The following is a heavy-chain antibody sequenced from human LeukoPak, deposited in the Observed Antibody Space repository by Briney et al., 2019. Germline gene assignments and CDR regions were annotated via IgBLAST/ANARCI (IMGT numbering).Heavy chain of an antibody. CDR1: GFTFSSYW. CDR3: ARDLYYDFWSGPPGVAFDI. CDR2: IKQDGSEK. V-gene: IGHV3-7*01. Sequence: GGSLRLSCAASGFTFSSYWMSWVRQAPGKGLEWVANIKQDGSEKYYVDSVKGRFTISRDNAKNSLYLQMNSLRAEDTAVYYCARDLYYDFWSGPPGVAFDIWGQGTMVTVSS. D-gene: IGHD3-3*01. J-gene: IGHJ3*02.